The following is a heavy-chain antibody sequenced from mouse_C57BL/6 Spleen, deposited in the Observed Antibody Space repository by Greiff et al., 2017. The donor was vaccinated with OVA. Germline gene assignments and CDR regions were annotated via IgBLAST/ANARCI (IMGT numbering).Heavy chain of an antibody. V-gene: IGHV3-6*01. D-gene: IGHD1-1*01. J-gene: IGHJ1*03. CDR1: GYSITSGYY. Sequence: EVKLQESGPGLVKPSQSLSLTCSVTGYSITSGYYWNWIRQFPGNKLEWMGYISYDGSNNYNPSLKNRISITRDTSKNQFFLKLNSVTTEDTATYYCARDDYGSSYEYFDVWGTGTTVTVSS. CDR2: ISYDGSN. CDR3: ARDDYGSSYEYFDV.